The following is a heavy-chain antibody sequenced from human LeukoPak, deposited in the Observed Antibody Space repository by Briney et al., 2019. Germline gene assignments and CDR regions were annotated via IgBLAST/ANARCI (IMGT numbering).Heavy chain of an antibody. Sequence: PGGSLRLSCAASGFTFSTYWMHWVRQAPGKGLVWVSRINTDGSSTSYADSVKGRFTISRDSAKNTLYLQMNSLRAEDTAVYYCARDKYCSSTSCPRGWFDPWGQGTLVTVSS. V-gene: IGHV3-74*01. J-gene: IGHJ5*02. CDR3: ARDKYCSSTSCPRGWFDP. D-gene: IGHD2-2*01. CDR1: GFTFSTYW. CDR2: INTDGSST.